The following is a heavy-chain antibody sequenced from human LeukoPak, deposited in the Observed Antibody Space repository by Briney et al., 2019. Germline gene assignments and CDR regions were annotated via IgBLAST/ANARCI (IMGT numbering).Heavy chain of an antibody. D-gene: IGHD2-21*02. CDR3: TRGQSYCGADCYSD. J-gene: IGHJ4*02. CDR1: GFIVSNYY. V-gene: IGHV3-66*01. Sequence: GGPLRLSCAASGFIVSNYYMSWVRQPPGKGLEWVSVMYTGGGRYYGDSVKGRFTISRDNSKNTVFLQMNSLRVEDTALYYCTRGQSYCGADCYSDWGQGTLVTVSS. CDR2: MYTGGGR.